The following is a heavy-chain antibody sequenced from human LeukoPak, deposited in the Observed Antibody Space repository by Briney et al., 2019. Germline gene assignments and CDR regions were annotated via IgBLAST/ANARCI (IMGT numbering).Heavy chain of an antibody. D-gene: IGHD6-25*01. CDR2: INHSGST. Sequence: SETLSLTCAVYGGSFSGYYWSWIRQPPGKGLEWIGEINHSGSTNYNPSLKSRFTISVDTSKNQFSLKLSSVTAADTAVYYCARVGRLIDYWGQGTLVTVSS. V-gene: IGHV4-34*01. CDR3: ARVGRLIDY. CDR1: GGSFSGYY. J-gene: IGHJ4*02.